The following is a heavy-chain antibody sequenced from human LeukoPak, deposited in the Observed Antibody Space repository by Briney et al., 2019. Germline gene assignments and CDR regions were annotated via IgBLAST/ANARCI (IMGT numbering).Heavy chain of an antibody. Sequence: SQTLSLTCAISGDDVSSNSGTWSWVRQSPSRGLEWLGRTYYRSKWYYDYAVSVKTRITINPDTSRNQFSLQLHSLTPEDTAVYYCAKGSYAMGVWGQGTTVTVPS. CDR2: TYYRSKWYY. CDR1: GDDVSSNSGT. V-gene: IGHV6-1*01. CDR3: AKGSYAMGV. J-gene: IGHJ6*02.